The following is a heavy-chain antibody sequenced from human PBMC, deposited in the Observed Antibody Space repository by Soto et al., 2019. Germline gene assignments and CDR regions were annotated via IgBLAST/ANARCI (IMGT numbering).Heavy chain of an antibody. CDR2: ISGSGGTT. CDR3: AKPHVGHGTLYYYSGMDV. J-gene: IGHJ6*04. Sequence: GGSLRIPSAAFGFNISNYAMSWVRQDPGKGLECVSAISGSGGTTYYADAVKGRFTISRDNSKNTRYLQMNSLRAEDMAIYYCAKPHVGHGTLYYYSGMDVWGKGTTVTGS. CDR1: GFNISNYA. D-gene: IGHD6-13*01. V-gene: IGHV3-23*01.